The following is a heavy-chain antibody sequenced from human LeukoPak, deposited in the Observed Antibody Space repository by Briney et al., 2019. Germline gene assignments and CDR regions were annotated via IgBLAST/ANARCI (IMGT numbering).Heavy chain of an antibody. CDR3: ATGGRSSGWYG. D-gene: IGHD6-19*01. V-gene: IGHV4-59*01. CDR2: IYYSGST. CDR1: GASISSYY. Sequence: PSETLSLTCTVSGASISSYYWGWIRQPPGRGLEWIGYIYYSGSTNYNPPLKSRVTISVDTSKNQFSLKLSSVTAADTAVYYCATGGRSSGWYGWGQGTLVTVSS. J-gene: IGHJ4*02.